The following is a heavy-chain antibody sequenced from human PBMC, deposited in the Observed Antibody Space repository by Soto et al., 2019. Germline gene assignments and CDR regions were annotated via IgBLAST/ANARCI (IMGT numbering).Heavy chain of an antibody. CDR2: TRNKANSYTT. D-gene: IGHD3-22*01. Sequence: PGGSLRLSCAASGCIFSDHYMDWVRQAPGKGLEWVGRTRNKANSYTTDYAASVKGRFTISRDDSKNSLYLQMNSLKTEDTAVYYCARLSRGSRHYYDGYWGQGTLVTVSS. CDR3: ARLSRGSRHYYDGY. CDR1: GCIFSDHY. V-gene: IGHV3-72*01. J-gene: IGHJ1*01.